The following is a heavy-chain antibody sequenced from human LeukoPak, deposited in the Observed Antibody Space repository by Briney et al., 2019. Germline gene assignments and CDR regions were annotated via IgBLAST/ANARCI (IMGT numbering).Heavy chain of an antibody. CDR3: ARDVLDYYDRSDYVT. J-gene: IGHJ4*02. CDR2: IIPMFGAA. V-gene: IGHV1-69*06. CDR1: GYTFTSYG. D-gene: IGHD3-22*01. Sequence: SVKVSCKASGYTFTSYGISWVRQAPGQGLEWMGGIIPMFGAANYAQKFQGRVTIIADKSTSTAYMELSSLKSEDTAVYYCARDVLDYYDRSDYVTWGQGTLVTVSS.